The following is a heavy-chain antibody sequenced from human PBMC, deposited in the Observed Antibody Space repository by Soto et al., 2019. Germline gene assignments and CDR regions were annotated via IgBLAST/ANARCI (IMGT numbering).Heavy chain of an antibody. D-gene: IGHD2-2*01. CDR1: GGSFSGYY. V-gene: IGHV4-34*01. Sequence: SETLSLTCAVYGGSFSGYYWSWIRQPPGKGLEWIGEINHSGSTNYNPPLKSRVTISVDTSKNQFSLKLSSVTAADTAVYYCARGLPDIVVVPAARDYYGMDVWGQGTTVTVSS. J-gene: IGHJ6*02. CDR3: ARGLPDIVVVPAARDYYGMDV. CDR2: INHSGST.